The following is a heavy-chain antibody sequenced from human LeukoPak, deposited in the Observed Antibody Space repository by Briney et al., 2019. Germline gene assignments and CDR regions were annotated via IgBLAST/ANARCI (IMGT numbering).Heavy chain of an antibody. CDR1: GGSISSYY. D-gene: IGHD3-3*01. CDR2: IYYSGST. Sequence: PSETLSLTCTVSGGSISSYYWSWIRQPPGKGLEWIGYIYYSGSTNYNPSLKSRVTISVDTSKNQFSLKLSSVTAADTAVYYCARDRGGYDFWSGHYYYGMDVRGQGTTVTVSS. J-gene: IGHJ6*02. V-gene: IGHV4-59*01. CDR3: ARDRGGYDFWSGHYYYGMDV.